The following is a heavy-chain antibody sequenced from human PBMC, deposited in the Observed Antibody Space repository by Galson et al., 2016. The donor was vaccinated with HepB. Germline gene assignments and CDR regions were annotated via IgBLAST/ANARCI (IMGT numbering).Heavy chain of an antibody. CDR2: IWYDGSND. D-gene: IGHD6-25*01. V-gene: IGHV3-33*01. J-gene: IGHJ4*02. CDR3: AREHPGIAAAILDY. Sequence: SLRLSCAASGFTFSSCGMHWVRQAPGKGLEWLALIWYDGSNDYYADSVKDRFTISRDNSKNTLYLQLNSLRAEDTAVYYCAREHPGIAAAILDYWGQGTLVTVST. CDR1: GFTFSSCG.